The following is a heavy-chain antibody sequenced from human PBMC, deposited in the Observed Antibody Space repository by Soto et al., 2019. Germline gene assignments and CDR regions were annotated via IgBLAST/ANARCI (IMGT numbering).Heavy chain of an antibody. CDR1: GITFSSYW. CDR2: VKTDGST. J-gene: IGHJ3*01. CDR3: ARGIRGHYAFDV. V-gene: IGHV3-74*02. D-gene: IGHD5-12*01. Sequence: EVQLEESGGDLVQPGGSLRLSCAASGITFSSYWMHWVRQAPGKGLVWVSRVKTDGSTYYADSAKGRFTIFRDNAKNTLYLQMNSLTVEDTAVYYCARGIRGHYAFDVWGQGTMVTVSS.